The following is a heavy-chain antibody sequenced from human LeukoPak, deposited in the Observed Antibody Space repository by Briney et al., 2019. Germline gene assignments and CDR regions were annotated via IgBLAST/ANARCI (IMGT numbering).Heavy chain of an antibody. V-gene: IGHV3-20*04. CDR2: INWNGGST. D-gene: IGHD6-19*01. Sequence: GGSLRLSCAASGFTFDDYGMSWVRQPPGKGLDWVSGINWNGGSTGYADSVKGRFTISRDNSKNSLYLQMNSLRTEDTALCYCAKDSDGSGWSLPDYWGQGTLVTVSS. J-gene: IGHJ4*02. CDR1: GFTFDDYG. CDR3: AKDSDGSGWSLPDY.